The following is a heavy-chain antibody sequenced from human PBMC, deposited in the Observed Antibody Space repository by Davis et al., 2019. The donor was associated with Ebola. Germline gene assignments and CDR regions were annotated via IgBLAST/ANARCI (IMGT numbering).Heavy chain of an antibody. Sequence: GESLKISCAASGFTFSSYYMYWVRQVSGKGLVWVSGIDPDGSRVSYADSVKGRFTISRDNAKDTVYLQMNSLRAEDTAEYYCATLSYGMDVWGQGTTVTVSS. CDR3: ATLSYGMDV. CDR2: IDPDGSRV. J-gene: IGHJ6*02. V-gene: IGHV3-74*01. CDR1: GFTFSSYY.